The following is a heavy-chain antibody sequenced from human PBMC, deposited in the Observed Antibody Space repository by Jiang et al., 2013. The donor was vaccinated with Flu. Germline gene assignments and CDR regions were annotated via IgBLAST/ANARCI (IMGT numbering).Heavy chain of an antibody. J-gene: IGHJ6*02. CDR1: GGSVSSGTFY. CDR3: ARARGQYYALDV. D-gene: IGHD5-12*01. CDR2: MYNTGIT. V-gene: IGHV4-61*01. Sequence: GLVKPSQTLSLTCTVSGGSVSSGTFYWSWMRQPPGRGLEWIGYMYNTGITEYNPSLKSRVTISVDTSKNQFSLKLSSVTAADTAIYYCARARGQYYALDVWGQGTTVTVSS.